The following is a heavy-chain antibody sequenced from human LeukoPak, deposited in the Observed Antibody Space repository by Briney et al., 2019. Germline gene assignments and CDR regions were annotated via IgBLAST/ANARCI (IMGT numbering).Heavy chain of an antibody. Sequence: SETLSLTCTVSGGSISSSSYSWSWIRQPPGKGLEWIGYIYHSGSTYYNPSLKSRVTISVDRSKNQFSLKRSSVTAADTAVYYCARGVWDYYDSSGYDYWGQGTLVTVSS. V-gene: IGHV4-30-2*01. CDR1: GGSISSSSYS. CDR3: ARGVWDYYDSSGYDY. J-gene: IGHJ4*02. CDR2: IYHSGST. D-gene: IGHD3-22*01.